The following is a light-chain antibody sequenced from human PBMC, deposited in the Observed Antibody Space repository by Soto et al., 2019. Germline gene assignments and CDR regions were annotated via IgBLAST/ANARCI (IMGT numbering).Light chain of an antibody. CDR3: QSYDSSNHVV. CDR2: EDN. Sequence: NFMLTQPHSVSESPGKTVTISCTRSSGSIASNYVQWYQQRPGSAPTTVIYEDNQRPSGVPDRFSGSIDSSSNSASLTSSRLKTEDEADYYCQSYDSSNHVVFGGGTKLTVL. V-gene: IGLV6-57*04. CDR1: SGSIASNY. J-gene: IGLJ2*01.